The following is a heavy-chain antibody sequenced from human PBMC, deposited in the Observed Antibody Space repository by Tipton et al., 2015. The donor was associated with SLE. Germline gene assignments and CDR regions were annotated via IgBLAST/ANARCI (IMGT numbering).Heavy chain of an antibody. Sequence: LSCTVSGGSISSYYWSWIRQPPGKGLEWIGYIYYSGSTNYNPSLKSRVTISVDTSKNQFSLKLSSVTAADTAVYYCARGESWPEYFQHWGQGTLVTVSS. D-gene: IGHD6-13*01. CDR3: ARGESWPEYFQH. CDR2: IYYSGST. J-gene: IGHJ1*01. V-gene: IGHV4-59*01. CDR1: GGSISSYY.